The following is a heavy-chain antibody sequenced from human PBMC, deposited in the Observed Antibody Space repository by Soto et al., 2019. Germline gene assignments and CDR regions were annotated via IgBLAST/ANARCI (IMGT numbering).Heavy chain of an antibody. CDR1: GGSISSGGYS. V-gene: IGHV4-30-2*01. CDR2: IYHSGST. Sequence: PSETLSLTCAVSGGSISSGGYSWSWIRQPPGKGLEWIGYIYHSGSTYYNPSLKSRVTISVDRSKNQFSLKLSSVTAADTAVYYCARGITQVGVTKKTNYYYYGTDVWGQGTTVTVSS. D-gene: IGHD2-21*02. CDR3: ARGITQVGVTKKTNYYYYGTDV. J-gene: IGHJ6*02.